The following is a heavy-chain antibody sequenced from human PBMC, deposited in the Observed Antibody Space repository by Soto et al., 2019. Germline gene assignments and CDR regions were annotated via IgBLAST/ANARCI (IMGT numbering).Heavy chain of an antibody. CDR1: GYSFTSFW. J-gene: IGHJ4*02. CDR2: INPVDSDT. Sequence: GESLKISCQGFGYSFTSFWIGWVRQMPGKGLEWMGIINPVDSDTRYSPSFQGQVTISVDKSITTAYLQWSSLKASDTAMYFFARWFFQAPSTPNFDYWGLGTLVTVSS. V-gene: IGHV5-51*01. D-gene: IGHD3-10*01. CDR3: ARWFFQAPSTPNFDY.